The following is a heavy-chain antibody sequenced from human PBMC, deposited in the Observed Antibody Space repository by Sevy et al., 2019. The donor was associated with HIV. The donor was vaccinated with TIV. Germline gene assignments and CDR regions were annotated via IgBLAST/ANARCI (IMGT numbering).Heavy chain of an antibody. CDR1: GFTVNSNY. V-gene: IGHV3-53*01. D-gene: IGHD3-22*01. Sequence: GGSLRLSYAATGFTVNSNYMSWVRQAPGKGLEWVSIIYTGDNTYYTDSVKGRFTISRDNSRNTLYLQMNSLRAEDTAVYYCARLSVYYYESDGYYTTGNAFDIWGQGTMVTVSS. CDR2: IYTGDNT. J-gene: IGHJ3*02. CDR3: ARLSVYYYESDGYYTTGNAFDI.